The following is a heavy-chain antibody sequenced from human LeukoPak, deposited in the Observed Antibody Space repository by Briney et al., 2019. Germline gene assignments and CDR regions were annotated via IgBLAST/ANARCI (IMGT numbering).Heavy chain of an antibody. CDR1: GFTFSSYG. J-gene: IGHJ4*02. Sequence: GGSLRLSCAASGFTFSSYGMHWVRQAPGKGLEWVAVISYDGSNKYYADSVKGRFTISRDNSKNTLYLQMNSLRAEDTAVYYCVDDYYDSSPRDYWGQGTLVTVSS. V-gene: IGHV3-30*03. D-gene: IGHD3-22*01. CDR3: VDDYYDSSPRDY. CDR2: ISYDGSNK.